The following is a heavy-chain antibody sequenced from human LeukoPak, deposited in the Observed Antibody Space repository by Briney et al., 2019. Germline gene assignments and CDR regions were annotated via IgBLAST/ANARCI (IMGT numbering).Heavy chain of an antibody. CDR2: ISYDGSNK. CDR1: GFTFSSYA. Sequence: GRSLRLSCAASGFTFSSYAMHWVRQAPGKGLEWVAVISYDGSNKYYADSVKGRFTISRDNSKNTLYLQMNSLRAEDTAVYYCARDKGPGSVFDYWGQGTLVTVSS. J-gene: IGHJ4*02. D-gene: IGHD3-10*01. CDR3: ARDKGPGSVFDY. V-gene: IGHV3-30-3*01.